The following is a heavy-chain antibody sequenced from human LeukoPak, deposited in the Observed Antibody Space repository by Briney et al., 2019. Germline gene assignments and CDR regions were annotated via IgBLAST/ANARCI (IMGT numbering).Heavy chain of an antibody. CDR2: INHSGST. J-gene: IGHJ4*02. Sequence: PSETLSLTCAVYGGSFSDYYWSWIRQPPGKGLEWIGEINHSGSTNYNPSLKSRVTISVDTSKNQFSLKLSSVTAADTAVYYCARVAYGFDYWGQGTLVTVSS. CDR3: ARVAYGFDY. CDR1: GGSFSDYY. D-gene: IGHD3-10*01. V-gene: IGHV4-34*01.